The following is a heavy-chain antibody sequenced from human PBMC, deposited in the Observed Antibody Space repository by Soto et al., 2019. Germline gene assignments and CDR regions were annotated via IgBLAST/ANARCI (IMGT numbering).Heavy chain of an antibody. J-gene: IGHJ6*02. V-gene: IGHV6-1*01. Sequence: PSQTLSLAAASSGDSVSSNSSACNFIRQSPSRGLEWLGRTYYRSKWYNDYAVSVKSRITINPDTSKNQFSLQLNSVTPEDTAVYYCARGLFDGYNGYYYYGMDVWGQGTTVTVSS. CDR1: GDSVSSNSSA. D-gene: IGHD5-12*01. CDR3: ARGLFDGYNGYYYYGMDV. CDR2: TYYRSKWYN.